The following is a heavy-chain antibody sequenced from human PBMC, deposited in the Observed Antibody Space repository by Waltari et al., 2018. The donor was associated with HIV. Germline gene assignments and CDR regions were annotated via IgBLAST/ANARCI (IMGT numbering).Heavy chain of an antibody. Sequence: QVPLVQSGPEVRKPGASVRVTCDTSGVSLNPKPVHWVRQAPGQGLEWMGWINVGSHTRKSSRRFQDRVTFTSDSSHKIFNMELTKLSSEDTAVYFCARGTDWLVGVLEVWGQGTLVIVSS. D-gene: IGHD6-19*01. CDR3: ARGTDWLVGVLEV. V-gene: IGHV1-3*01. J-gene: IGHJ4*02. CDR1: GVSLNPKP. CDR2: INVGSHTR.